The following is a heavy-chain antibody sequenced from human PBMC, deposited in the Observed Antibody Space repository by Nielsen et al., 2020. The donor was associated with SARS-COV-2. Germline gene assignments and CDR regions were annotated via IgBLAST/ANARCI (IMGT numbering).Heavy chain of an antibody. D-gene: IGHD6-13*01. Sequence: GESLKISCAASGFTFSSYEMNWVRQAPGKGLEWVSYISSSGSTIYYADSVKGRFTISRDNAKNSLYLQMNSLRAEDTALYYCAKDLYSSSWPRTDYYYYYGMDVWGQGTTVTVSS. CDR2: ISSSGSTI. CDR3: AKDLYSSSWPRTDYYYYYGMDV. CDR1: GFTFSSYE. J-gene: IGHJ6*02. V-gene: IGHV3-48*03.